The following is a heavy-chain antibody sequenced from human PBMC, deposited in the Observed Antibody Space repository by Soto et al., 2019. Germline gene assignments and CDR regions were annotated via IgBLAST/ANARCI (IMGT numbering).Heavy chain of an antibody. J-gene: IGHJ6*02. V-gene: IGHV1-58*01. CDR2: IVVGSGNT. D-gene: IGHD3-22*01. Sequence: RASVKVSCKASGFTFTSSAVQWVRQARGQRLEWIGWIVVGSGNTNYAQKFQERVTITRDMSTSTAYMELSSLRSEDTAVYYCAAATYYYDSSGYGPPYYYYGMDVWGQGTTVTVSS. CDR1: GFTFTSSA. CDR3: AAATYYYDSSGYGPPYYYYGMDV.